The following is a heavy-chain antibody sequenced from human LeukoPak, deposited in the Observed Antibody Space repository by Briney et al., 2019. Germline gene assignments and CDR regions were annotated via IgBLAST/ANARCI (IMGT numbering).Heavy chain of an antibody. J-gene: IGHJ4*02. Sequence: ASVKVSCKASGGTFSSYAISWVRQAPGQGLEWMGGIIPIFGTANYAQKFQGRVTITTDESTSTAYMELSSLRSEDTAVYYCASASGYDFWSGYGIWGQGTLVTVSS. V-gene: IGHV1-69*05. CDR3: ASASGYDFWSGYGI. CDR1: GGTFSSYA. D-gene: IGHD3-3*01. CDR2: IIPIFGTA.